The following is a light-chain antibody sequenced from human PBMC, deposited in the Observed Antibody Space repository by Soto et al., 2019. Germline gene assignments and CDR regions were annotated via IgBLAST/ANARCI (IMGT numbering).Light chain of an antibody. CDR3: QQYDRSPFT. V-gene: IGKV3-20*01. CDR1: QRITSNF. CDR2: GAS. J-gene: IGKJ2*01. Sequence: EIVLTQSPVTLSVSPGERATLSCRASQRITSNFLAWFQQKGGLAPRLLIYGASTRASVVPDRFSGGGAGTDFVLTISRLEPEDFSVYYCQQYDRSPFTFGQGTKLQIK.